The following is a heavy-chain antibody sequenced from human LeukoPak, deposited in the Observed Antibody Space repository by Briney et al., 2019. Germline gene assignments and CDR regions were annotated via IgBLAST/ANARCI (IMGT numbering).Heavy chain of an antibody. D-gene: IGHD3-3*01. CDR2: IRYDGSNK. V-gene: IGHV3-30*02. CDR1: GITFRSSS. Sequence: GGSLRLSCVASGITFRSSSMHWVRQAPGKGLEWVAFIRYDGSNKNYADSVKGRFTISRDNSKNTLYLQMNSLRAEDTAVYYCAKDFAAYYDFWSGYSWFGHSTPDYWGQGTLVTVSS. J-gene: IGHJ4*02. CDR3: AKDFAAYYDFWSGYSWFGHSTPDY.